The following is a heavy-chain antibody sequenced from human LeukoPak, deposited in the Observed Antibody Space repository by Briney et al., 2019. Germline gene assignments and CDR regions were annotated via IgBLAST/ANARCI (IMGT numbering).Heavy chain of an antibody. CDR1: GCTFSSNG. CDR2: VSGSGGRT. Sequence: GGTLRLSCAASGCTFSSNGMNWVCQAPRQGQELVSAVSGSGGRTSYADSSQDRFTITRVNSKNTQYFQVNSLRAAAAAVFYFAKKWSAAAGLPVDYWGQGTLVTVSS. J-gene: IGHJ4*02. CDR3: AKKWSAAAGLPVDY. V-gene: IGHV3-23*01. D-gene: IGHD6-13*01.